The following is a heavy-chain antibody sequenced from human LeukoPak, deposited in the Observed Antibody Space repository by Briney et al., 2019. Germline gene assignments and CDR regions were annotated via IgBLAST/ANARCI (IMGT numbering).Heavy chain of an antibody. J-gene: IGHJ4*02. V-gene: IGHV1-69*01. CDR3: ASSLLYDSSGYYQGYFDY. Sequence: SVKVSCKASGGTFSSYAISWVRQAPGQGLEWMGGIIPIFGTADYAQKFQGRVTITADESTSTAYMELSSVTAADTAVYYCASSLLYDSSGYYQGYFDYWGQGTLVTVSS. D-gene: IGHD3-22*01. CDR2: IIPIFGTA. CDR1: GGTFSSYA.